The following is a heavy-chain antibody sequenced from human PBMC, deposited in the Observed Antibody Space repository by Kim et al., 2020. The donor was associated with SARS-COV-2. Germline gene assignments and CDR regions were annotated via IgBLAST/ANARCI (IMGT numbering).Heavy chain of an antibody. D-gene: IGHD2-2*01. CDR3: ARLTQPGDWFDP. J-gene: IGHJ5*02. V-gene: IGHV5-10-1*01. Sequence: NYSPSFQGHVTISADKSISTAYLQWSSLKASDTAMYYCARLTQPGDWFDPWGQGTLVTVSS.